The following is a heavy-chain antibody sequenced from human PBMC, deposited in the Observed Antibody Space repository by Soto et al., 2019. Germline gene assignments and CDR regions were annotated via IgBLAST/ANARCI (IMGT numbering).Heavy chain of an antibody. CDR1: GYTFSEYW. J-gene: IGHJ4*02. CDR2: IYPGDSET. V-gene: IGHV5-51*01. D-gene: IGHD3-22*01. Sequence: GESLKISCKTSGYTFSEYWIGWVRQMPGKGLEWMAIIYPGDSETRYGPAFEGQVTISADRATRTAHLQWKSLKASDTATYYCARHSSAYDYYLDYWGQGSRVTVSS. CDR3: ARHSSAYDYYLDY.